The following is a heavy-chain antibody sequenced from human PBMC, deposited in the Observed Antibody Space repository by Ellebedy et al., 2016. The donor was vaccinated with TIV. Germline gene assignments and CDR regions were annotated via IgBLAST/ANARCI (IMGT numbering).Heavy chain of an antibody. D-gene: IGHD3-9*01. CDR3: ARAIHFDWLLPPAFDY. CDR1: GGSISSRSYY. J-gene: IGHJ4*02. V-gene: IGHV4-39*07. CDR2: IYYNGNA. Sequence: MPSETLSLTCTLSGGSISSRSYYWGWIRQPPGKNLEWIGTIYYNGNAYYNPSLRSRVSISIDTSKNQFSLRLSSVTAADTAIYYCARAIHFDWLLPPAFDYWGQGTLVTVSS.